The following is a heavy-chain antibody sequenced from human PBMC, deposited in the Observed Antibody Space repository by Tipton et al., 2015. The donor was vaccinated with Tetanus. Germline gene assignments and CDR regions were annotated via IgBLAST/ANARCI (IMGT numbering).Heavy chain of an antibody. V-gene: IGHV3-53*01. CDR3: GTLVRGVLLTRVIEN. CDR1: GFIVSSHY. CDR2: MYSGGDT. Sequence: SLRLSCVASGFIVSSHYMSWVRQAPGKGLEWVSVMYSGGDTYYVDSVKGRFSISRGNAKNTLYLQMNSLRVEDTAVYYCGTLVRGVLLTRVIENWGQGALVIVSS. J-gene: IGHJ4*02. D-gene: IGHD3-10*01.